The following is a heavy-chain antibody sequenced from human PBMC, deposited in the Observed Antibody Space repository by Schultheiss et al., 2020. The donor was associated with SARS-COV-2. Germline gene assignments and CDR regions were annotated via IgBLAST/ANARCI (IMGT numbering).Heavy chain of an antibody. D-gene: IGHD4-17*01. J-gene: IGHJ3*02. CDR1: GFTFSSYA. CDR3: ARVEVPSFYGDYRRAFDI. V-gene: IGHV3-23*01. CDR2: IRASGGST. Sequence: GESLKISCAASGFTFSSYAMSWVRQAPGKGLEWVSAIRASGGSTYYADSVKGRFTISRDNSRDSLYLQMNSLRAEDTALYFCARVEVPSFYGDYRRAFDIWGQGTMVTVSS.